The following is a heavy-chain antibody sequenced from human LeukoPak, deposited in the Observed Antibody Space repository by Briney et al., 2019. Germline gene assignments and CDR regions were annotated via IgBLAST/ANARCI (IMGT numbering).Heavy chain of an antibody. V-gene: IGHV1-18*01. D-gene: IGHD3-3*01. CDR2: ISAYNGNT. CDR3: ATNLGPGLLWVGWFDP. Sequence: GASVKVSFKASGYTFTSYGISWVRQAPGQGLEWMGWISAYNGNTNYAQKLQGRVTMTTDTSTSTAYMELSSLRSEDTAVYYCATNLGPGLLWVGWFDPWGQGTLVTVSS. J-gene: IGHJ5*02. CDR1: GYTFTSYG.